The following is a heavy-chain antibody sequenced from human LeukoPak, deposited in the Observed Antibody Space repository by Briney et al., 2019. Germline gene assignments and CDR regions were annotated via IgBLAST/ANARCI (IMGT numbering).Heavy chain of an antibody. V-gene: IGHV1-3*01. CDR2: INAGNGNT. CDR3: ARAYCSGGSCYSEFDY. Sequence: GASVKVSCKASGYTFTSYAMHWVRQAPGQRLEWMGWINAGNGNTKYSQKFQGRVTITRDTSASTAYMELSSLRSEDTAVYYCARAYCSGGSCYSEFDYWGQGTLVTVSS. D-gene: IGHD2-15*01. J-gene: IGHJ4*02. CDR1: GYTFTSYA.